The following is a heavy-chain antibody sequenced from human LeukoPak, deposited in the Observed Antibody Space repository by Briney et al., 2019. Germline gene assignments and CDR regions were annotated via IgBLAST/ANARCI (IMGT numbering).Heavy chain of an antibody. Sequence: GGSLRLSCAASGLTVNDAWMSWVRQAPGKGLEWVGRFERKADGGTVDYDAPVKGRFTISGDDSKNTLFLQMNSLEIDDTAVYYCTTGGHYYGSWGQGTPVTVSS. CDR3: TTGGHYYGS. CDR2: FERKADGGTV. V-gene: IGHV3-15*04. D-gene: IGHD3-10*01. J-gene: IGHJ5*02. CDR1: GLTVNDAW.